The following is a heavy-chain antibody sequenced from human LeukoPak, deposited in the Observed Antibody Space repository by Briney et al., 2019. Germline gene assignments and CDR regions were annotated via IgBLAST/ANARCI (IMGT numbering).Heavy chain of an antibody. CDR1: GGSISSYY. CDR3: ARGWSGFHGMDV. CDR2: INHSGST. J-gene: IGHJ6*02. V-gene: IGHV4-34*01. Sequence: PSETLSLTCTVSGGSISSYYWSWIRQPPGKGLEWIGEINHSGSTNYNPSLKSRVTISVDTSKNQFSLKLSSVTAADTAVYYCARGWSGFHGMDVWGQGTTVTVSS. D-gene: IGHD3-3*01.